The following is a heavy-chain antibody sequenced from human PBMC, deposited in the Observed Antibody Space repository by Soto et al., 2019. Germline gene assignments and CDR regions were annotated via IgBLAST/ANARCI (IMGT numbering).Heavy chain of an antibody. CDR1: GYTFTGYG. CDR2: ISAYNGKT. CDR3: ASSLLVGYGLEGESA. J-gene: IGHJ4*02. D-gene: IGHD5-18*01. Sequence: QVQLVQSGAEVKKPGASVKVSCKASGYTFTGYGISWVRQAPGQGLEWMGWISAYNGKTNYAQKLQGRVTMTTDTSTSTAYMGLRSLRSDDTAVYYCASSLLVGYGLEGESAWGQGTLVTVSS. V-gene: IGHV1-18*01.